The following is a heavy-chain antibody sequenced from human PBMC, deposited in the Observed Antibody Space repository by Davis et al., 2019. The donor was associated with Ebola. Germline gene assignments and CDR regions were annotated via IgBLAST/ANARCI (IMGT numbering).Heavy chain of an antibody. CDR2: MNPNSGDT. J-gene: IGHJ3*01. CDR1: GYSFTSYD. D-gene: IGHD3-22*01. V-gene: IGHV1-8*03. CDR3: ARDKDDSSGWINAFDF. Sequence: ASVKVSCKASGYSFTSYDINWVRQAPGQGPEWMGWMNPNSGDTGYAQKFQGRVTITRSISIRTAYMELSSLRSEDTAVYYCARDKDDSSGWINAFDFWGQGTMVTVSS.